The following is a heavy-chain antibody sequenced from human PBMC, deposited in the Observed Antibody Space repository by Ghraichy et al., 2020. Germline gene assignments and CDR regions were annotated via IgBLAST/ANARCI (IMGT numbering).Heavy chain of an antibody. Sequence: SETLSLTCAVSGYSISSGYYWGWIRQPPGKGLEWIGSIYHSGSTYYNPSLKSRVTISVDTSKNQFSLKLSSVTAADTAVYYCARDQGRWEPPLDYWGQGTLVTVSS. CDR3: ARDQGRWEPPLDY. V-gene: IGHV4-38-2*02. J-gene: IGHJ4*02. CDR1: GYSISSGYY. CDR2: IYHSGST. D-gene: IGHD1-26*01.